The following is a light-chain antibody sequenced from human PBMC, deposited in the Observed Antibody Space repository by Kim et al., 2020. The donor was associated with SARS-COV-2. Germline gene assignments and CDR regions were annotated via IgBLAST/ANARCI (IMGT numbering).Light chain of an antibody. CDR2: RDS. CDR1: NIGSKN. Sequence: VALGQTARITCGGNNIGSKNVHWYQQKPGQAPVLVIYRDSNRPSGIPERFSGSNSGNTATLTISRAQAGDEADYYCQVWDCSTGVFGGGTQLTVL. J-gene: IGLJ2*01. CDR3: QVWDCSTGV. V-gene: IGLV3-9*01.